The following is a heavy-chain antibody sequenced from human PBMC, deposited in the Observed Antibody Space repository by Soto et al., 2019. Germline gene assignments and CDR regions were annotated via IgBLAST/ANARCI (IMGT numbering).Heavy chain of an antibody. CDR3: ARYSSNWFQTEGMDV. D-gene: IGHD6-13*01. J-gene: IGHJ6*02. V-gene: IGHV4-4*07. CDR2: IDASGNS. Sequence: KTSETLSLTCTVSGDSISSYYWNWIRQPAGKELEWIGRIDASGNSNYNPSLKSRVTMSVDTSKKQFSLKVTSVTAADTAVYYCARYSSNWFQTEGMDVWGQGTTVTVS. CDR1: GDSISSYY.